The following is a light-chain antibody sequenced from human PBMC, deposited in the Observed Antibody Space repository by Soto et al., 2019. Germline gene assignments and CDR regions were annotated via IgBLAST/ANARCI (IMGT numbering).Light chain of an antibody. J-gene: IGLJ1*01. V-gene: IGLV2-23*01. Sequence: QSVLTQLAYVSGSTGQSIAISCTGTSSDVGSYNLVSWYQQHPGKAPKLMIYEGTKRPSGVSNRFSGSKSGNTASLTISGLQAEDEADYYCCSSAGSSLYVFGSGTRSPS. CDR3: CSSAGSSLYV. CDR1: SSDVGSYNL. CDR2: EGT.